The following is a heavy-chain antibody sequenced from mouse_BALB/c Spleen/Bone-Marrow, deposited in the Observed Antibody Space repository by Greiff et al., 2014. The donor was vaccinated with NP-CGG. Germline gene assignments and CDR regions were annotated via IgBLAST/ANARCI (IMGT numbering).Heavy chain of an antibody. CDR2: IYPGDVNT. CDR3: ARSPGSSPAWFAY. J-gene: IGHJ3*01. D-gene: IGHD1-1*01. V-gene: IGHV1S56*01. Sequence: VQLQQSGPELVKPGASVRISCKASGYTFTSYYIHWVKQRPGQGLEWIGWIYPGDVNTKYNEKFKGKATLTADKSSSTAYMQLSSLPSEYSPVFFWARSPGSSPAWFAYWGQGTLVTVSA. CDR1: GYTFTSYY.